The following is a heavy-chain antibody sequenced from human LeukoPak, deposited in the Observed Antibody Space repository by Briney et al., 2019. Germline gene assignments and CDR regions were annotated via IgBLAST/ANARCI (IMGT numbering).Heavy chain of an antibody. CDR1: GGSISSYY. Sequence: SETLSLTCTVSGGSISSYYWSWIRQPPGKGLEWIGYIYYSGSTNYTPSLKSRVTISVDTSKNQFSLKLSSVTAADTAVYYCARGSLYDFWSGYYWFDPWGQGTLVTVSS. CDR2: IYYSGST. CDR3: ARGSLYDFWSGYYWFDP. D-gene: IGHD3-3*01. V-gene: IGHV4-59*01. J-gene: IGHJ5*02.